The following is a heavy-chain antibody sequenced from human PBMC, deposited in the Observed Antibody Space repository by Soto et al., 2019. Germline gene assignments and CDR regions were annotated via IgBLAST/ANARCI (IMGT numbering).Heavy chain of an antibody. Sequence: QVQLVESGGGVVQPGRSLRLSCAASGFTFSSYGMHWVRQAPGKGLEWVAVIWYDRSNKYYADSVKGRFTISRDNSKNTLYLQMNSLRAEDTAVYYCARDLMTTVVDYWGQGTLVTVSS. J-gene: IGHJ4*02. CDR1: GFTFSSYG. D-gene: IGHD4-17*01. CDR2: IWYDRSNK. V-gene: IGHV3-33*01. CDR3: ARDLMTTVVDY.